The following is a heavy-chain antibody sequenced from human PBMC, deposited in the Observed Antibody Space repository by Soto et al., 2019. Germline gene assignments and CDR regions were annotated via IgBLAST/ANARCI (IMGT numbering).Heavy chain of an antibody. CDR1: GGTFSSYA. CDR3: AREGGQQLALYYYYGMDV. CDR2: IIPILGTA. J-gene: IGHJ6*02. Sequence: SVKVSCKASGGTFSSYAISWVRQAPGQGLEWMGGIIPILGTANYAQKFQGRVTITADESTSTAYMELSSLRSEDTAVYYCAREGGQQLALYYYYGMDVWGQGTTVTVSS. V-gene: IGHV1-69*13. D-gene: IGHD6-13*01.